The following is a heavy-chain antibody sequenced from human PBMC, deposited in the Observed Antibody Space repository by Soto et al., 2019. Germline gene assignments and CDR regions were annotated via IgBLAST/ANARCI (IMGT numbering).Heavy chain of an antibody. V-gene: IGHV1-8*02. CDR3: AREGTIFFGRWMDV. D-gene: IGHD3-3*01. Sequence: ASVKVSCKASGYTFTSYGISWVRQAPGQGLEWMGWMNPNSGNTGYAQKFQGRVTMTSNTSISTAYMELSSLRSEDTAVYYCAREGTIFFGRWMDVWGKGTTVTVS. J-gene: IGHJ6*03. CDR2: MNPNSGNT. CDR1: GYTFTSYG.